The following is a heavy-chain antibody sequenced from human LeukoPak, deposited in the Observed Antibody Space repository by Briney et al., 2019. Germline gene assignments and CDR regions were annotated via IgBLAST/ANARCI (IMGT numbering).Heavy chain of an antibody. CDR2: ITHSGSA. Sequence: PSETLSLTCVVSSGSLSGYYWRWIRQPPGGGLEWLGEITHSGSANYNPSLKSRVTISGYTSKKHVSLDLTSVTAADTVVYYWARGVDLWGRGTPVTVSS. V-gene: IGHV4-34*01. CDR1: SGSLSGYY. CDR3: ARGVDL. J-gene: IGHJ2*01.